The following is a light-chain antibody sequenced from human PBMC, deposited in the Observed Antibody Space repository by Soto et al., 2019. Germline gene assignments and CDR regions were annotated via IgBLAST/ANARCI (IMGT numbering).Light chain of an antibody. CDR1: QSVRRS. V-gene: IGKV3-11*01. CDR3: QQRSNWPRIT. Sequence: EMVMTQSPATLSVCPAKRASLSCRSSQSVRRSVAWYQKQPGQAPRILFYGASTRATGSPARFSGSGSWADFALTISSLDPEDVAVYYCQQRSNWPRITVGQGTRLEIK. J-gene: IGKJ5*01. CDR2: GAS.